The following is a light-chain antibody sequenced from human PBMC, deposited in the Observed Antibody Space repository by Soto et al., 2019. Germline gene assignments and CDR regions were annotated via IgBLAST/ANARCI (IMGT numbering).Light chain of an antibody. V-gene: IGKV3-11*01. CDR1: QRVSSH. Sequence: ETVMTQSPVTLSVSPGATAPLSCRASQRVSSHLAWYQQKPGQAPRLLIYAASTRATGIPVRFSGSGSGTDFTLTISSLEPEDFAVYYCQQSSNWPLTFGPGTKVDNK. J-gene: IGKJ3*01. CDR2: AAS. CDR3: QQSSNWPLT.